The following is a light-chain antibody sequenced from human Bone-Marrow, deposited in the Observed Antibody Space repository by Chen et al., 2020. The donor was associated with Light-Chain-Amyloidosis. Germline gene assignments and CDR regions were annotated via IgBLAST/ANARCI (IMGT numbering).Light chain of an antibody. CDR2: AVS. V-gene: IGLV2-14*01. CDR3: SSFTSSSSYV. Sequence: QSALTQPASVSGSPGQSITISYTGTSGDVGTYNYVSWYQQHPGKAPKVMIYAVSNRPSGVSKRFSGSKSGNTASLTISGLQAEDEADYYCSSFTSSSSYVFGPGTKVTVL. J-gene: IGLJ1*01. CDR1: SGDVGTYNY.